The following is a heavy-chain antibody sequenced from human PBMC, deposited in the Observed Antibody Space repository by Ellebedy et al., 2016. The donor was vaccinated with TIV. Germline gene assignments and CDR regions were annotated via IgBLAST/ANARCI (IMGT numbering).Heavy chain of an antibody. CDR3: ARGWELLHWDY. V-gene: IGHV1-69*13. D-gene: IGHD1-26*01. CDR2: IIPIFGTA. CDR1: GYTFTSYD. Sequence: SVKVSXXASGYTFTSYDINWVRQATGQGLEWMGGIIPIFGTANYAQKFQGRVTITADESTSTAYMELSSLRSEDTAVYYCARGWELLHWDYWGQGTLVTVSS. J-gene: IGHJ4*02.